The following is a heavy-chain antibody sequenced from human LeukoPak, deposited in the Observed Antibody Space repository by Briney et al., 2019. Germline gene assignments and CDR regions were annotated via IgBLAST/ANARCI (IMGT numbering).Heavy chain of an antibody. J-gene: IGHJ4*02. CDR3: ARETTIPPYYFDY. CDR1: GYTFTTYD. D-gene: IGHD3-9*01. Sequence: ASVKVSCKASGYTFTTYDIIWVRQATGQGLAWMGWMNPNSGNTGYAQKFQGRVTMTRDTSISTAYMELSSLRSEDTAVYFCARETTIPPYYFDYWGLGTPVIVSS. CDR2: MNPNSGNT. V-gene: IGHV1-8*01.